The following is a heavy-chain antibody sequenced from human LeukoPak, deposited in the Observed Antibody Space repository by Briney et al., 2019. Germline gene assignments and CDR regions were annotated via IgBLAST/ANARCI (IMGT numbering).Heavy chain of an antibody. D-gene: IGHD6-19*01. V-gene: IGHV3-74*01. CDR1: GFTFSNYW. Sequence: GGSLRLSCAASGFTFSNYWMHWVRQAPGKGLVWVSRINPDGSYTSYADSVKGRFTISRDNAKNTLYLQVNSLRAEDTALYHCARRYSSGWWIFDYWGQGTLVTVSS. J-gene: IGHJ4*02. CDR2: INPDGSYT. CDR3: ARRYSSGWWIFDY.